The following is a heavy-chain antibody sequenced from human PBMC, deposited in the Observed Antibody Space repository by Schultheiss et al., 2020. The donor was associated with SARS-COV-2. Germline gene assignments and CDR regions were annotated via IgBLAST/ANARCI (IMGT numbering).Heavy chain of an antibody. Sequence: SVKVSCKASGYTFTDYYMHWVRQAPGQGLEWMGGIIPIFGTANYAQKFQGRVTITRDTSASTAYMELSSLRSEDTAVYYCARGGGRYYYYGMDVWGQGTTVTVSS. CDR1: GYTFTDYY. J-gene: IGHJ6*02. V-gene: IGHV1-69*05. CDR2: IIPIFGTA. CDR3: ARGGGRYYYYGMDV.